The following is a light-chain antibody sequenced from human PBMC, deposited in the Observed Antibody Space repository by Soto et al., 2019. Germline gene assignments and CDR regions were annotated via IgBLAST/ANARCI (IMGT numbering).Light chain of an antibody. CDR2: DVS. V-gene: IGLV2-14*01. Sequence: QSALTQPASVSGSPGQSITISCTGTSSDVGGYRYVSWYQQHPGKAPKLMIYDVSNRPSGVSNRFSGSKSGNTASLTISGLQAEDDADYYCSSYTSSSRYVFGSGTKLTVL. J-gene: IGLJ1*01. CDR3: SSYTSSSRYV. CDR1: SSDVGGYRY.